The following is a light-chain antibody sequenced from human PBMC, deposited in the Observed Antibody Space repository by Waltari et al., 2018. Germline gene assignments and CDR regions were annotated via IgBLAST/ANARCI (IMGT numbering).Light chain of an antibody. CDR1: SSDVGGYNY. Sequence: QSALTQPASVSGSPGQSITISCTGTSSDVGGYNYVSWYQQHPGKAPKLMLYEVSNRPSGLSQRFSGSKSGNTASLTISGLQAEDEADYYCSSYTSSSTVFGGGTKLTVL. CDR3: SSYTSSSTV. CDR2: EVS. V-gene: IGLV2-14*01. J-gene: IGLJ2*01.